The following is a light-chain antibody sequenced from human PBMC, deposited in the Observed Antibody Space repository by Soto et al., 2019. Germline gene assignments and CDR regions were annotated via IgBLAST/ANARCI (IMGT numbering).Light chain of an antibody. CDR1: QSVLSTSDSQNY. V-gene: IGKV4-1*01. J-gene: IGKJ5*01. CDR2: WAS. Sequence: DFVMTQSPDFLAVSLGERATIKCMSSQSVLSTSDSQNYLAWFQQKPGQPPKLLIYWASTRESGVPDRFSGSGSGTDFTLTINNLQAEDVAAYYCQQYHSDPITFGQGTRLEIK. CDR3: QQYHSDPIT.